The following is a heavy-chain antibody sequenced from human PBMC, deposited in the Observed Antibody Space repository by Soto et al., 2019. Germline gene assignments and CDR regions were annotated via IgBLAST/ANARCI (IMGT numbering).Heavy chain of an antibody. CDR1: GGSISSGGYY. V-gene: IGHV4-31*03. J-gene: IGHJ4*02. D-gene: IGHD2-8*01. CDR2: IYYSGST. Sequence: QVQLQESGPGLVKPSQTLSLTCTVSGGSISSGGYYWSWIRQHPGKGLEWIGYIYYSGSTYYNPSRRSRVTISVDTSKNQFSLKLSSVTAADTAVYYCARIVLMVYAIPTHFDYWGQGTLVTVSS. CDR3: ARIVLMVYAIPTHFDY.